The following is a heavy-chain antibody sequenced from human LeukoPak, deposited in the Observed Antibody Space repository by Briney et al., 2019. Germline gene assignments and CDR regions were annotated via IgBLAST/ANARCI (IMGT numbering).Heavy chain of an antibody. CDR1: GGSISSSNW. Sequence: SETLSLTCAVSGGSISSSNWWSWVRQPPGKGLEWIGEIYHSGSTNYNPSPKSRVTISLDKSKNQFSLKLSSVTAADTAVYYCARESWRWDYVWGSYRFFDYWGQGTLVTVSS. J-gene: IGHJ4*02. CDR2: IYHSGST. D-gene: IGHD3-16*02. V-gene: IGHV4-4*02. CDR3: ARESWRWDYVWGSYRFFDY.